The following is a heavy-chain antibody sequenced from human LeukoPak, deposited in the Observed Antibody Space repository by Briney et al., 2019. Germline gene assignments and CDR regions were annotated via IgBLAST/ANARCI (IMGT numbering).Heavy chain of an antibody. V-gene: IGHV4-59*08. Sequence: SGTLSLTCTVSGGSISGYYWSWIRQPPGKGLQWLGCIYYSGNTNYNPSLKSRVTISVDTSKNQFSLKLSSVTAADTAMYYCARHDSSRDWFDPWGQGTLVTVSS. J-gene: IGHJ5*02. CDR3: ARHDSSRDWFDP. CDR2: IYYSGNT. D-gene: IGHD6-13*01. CDR1: GGSISGYY.